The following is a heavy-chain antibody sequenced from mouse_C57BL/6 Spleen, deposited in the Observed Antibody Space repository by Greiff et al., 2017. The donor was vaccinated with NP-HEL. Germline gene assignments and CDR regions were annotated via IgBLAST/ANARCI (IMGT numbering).Heavy chain of an antibody. CDR1: GYSFTDYN. V-gene: IGHV1-39*01. J-gene: IGHJ3*01. D-gene: IGHD2-4*01. CDR3: ARGSDYDYDGGFAY. CDR2: INPNYGTT. Sequence: VQLKESGPELVKPGASVKISCKASGYSFTDYNMNWVKQSNGKSLEWIGVINPNYGTTSYNQKFKGKATLTVDQSSSTAYMQLNSLTSEDSAVYYCARGSDYDYDGGFAYWGQGTLVTVSA.